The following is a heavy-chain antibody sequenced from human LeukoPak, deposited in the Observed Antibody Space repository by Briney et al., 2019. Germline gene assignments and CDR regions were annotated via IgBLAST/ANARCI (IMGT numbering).Heavy chain of an antibody. V-gene: IGHV4-59*11. CDR2: LLDSWRT. CDR1: GASMSTHY. J-gene: IGHJ4*02. D-gene: IGHD5-18*01. Sequence: SGTLSLTCTVSGASMSTHYWSWLRQPPGKGLEWIGYLLDSWRTKDNPSLQSRVTLSADTSKNQFSLRLTSATAADTAVYYCASIRRGSIYGYFDFWGQGILVTVSS. CDR3: ASIRRGSIYGYFDF.